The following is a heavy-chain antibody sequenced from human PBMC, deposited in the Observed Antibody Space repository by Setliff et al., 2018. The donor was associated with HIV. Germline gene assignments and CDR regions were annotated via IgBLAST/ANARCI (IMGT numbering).Heavy chain of an antibody. J-gene: IGHJ4*02. D-gene: IGHD3-10*01. V-gene: IGHV3-49*03. CDR1: GFTLGHYA. CDR2: IRSKAYGGTT. CDR3: TTDPMSQYYYGSGSYYLLSFDY. Sequence: PGGSLRLSCTTSGFTLGHYAMSWFRQAPGRGLEWVGFIRSKAYGGTTEYAASVKGRFTISRDDSKNTLYLQMNSLKTEDTAVYYCTTDPMSQYYYGSGSYYLLSFDYWGQGTLVTVSS.